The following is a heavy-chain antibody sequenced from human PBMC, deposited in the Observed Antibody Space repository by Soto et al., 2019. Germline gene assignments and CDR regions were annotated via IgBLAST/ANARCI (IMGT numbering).Heavy chain of an antibody. D-gene: IGHD2-15*01. CDR3: ARGLYCSGGSCYSY. V-gene: IGHV1-8*01. CDR1: GYTFTSYD. CDR2: MNPNSGNT. J-gene: IGHJ4*02. Sequence: QVQLVQSGAEVKKPGASVKVSCKASGYTFTSYDINWVRQATGQGLEWMGWMNPNSGNTGYAQKFQGRVTMTRNTSISTAYMDLSSLRSEDTAVYYCARGLYCSGGSCYSYWGQGTLVTVSS.